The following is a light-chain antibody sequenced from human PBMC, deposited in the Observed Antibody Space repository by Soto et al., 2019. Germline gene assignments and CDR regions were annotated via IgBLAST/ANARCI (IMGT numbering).Light chain of an antibody. Sequence: QSVLTQPPSASGSLGQSVTISCTGTRSDVGGYEYVSWYQQHPGKAPKLMIYEVTKRPSGVPDRFSGSKSGNTASLTVSGLQAEDGADYYCSSYAGNKHVFGTGTKVTVL. CDR1: RSDVGGYEY. J-gene: IGLJ1*01. V-gene: IGLV2-8*01. CDR3: SSYAGNKHV. CDR2: EVT.